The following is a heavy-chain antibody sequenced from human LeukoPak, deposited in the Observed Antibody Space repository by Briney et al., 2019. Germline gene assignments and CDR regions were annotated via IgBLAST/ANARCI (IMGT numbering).Heavy chain of an antibody. Sequence: QPGGSLRLSCSASGFTFSSYAMLWVRQAPGKGLEYVSTISSNGGSTYYADSVKGRFTISRDNSKNTLYLQMSSLRAEDTAVYYCARAFSSPNWFAPWGQGTLVTVSS. D-gene: IGHD6-13*01. CDR3: ARAFSSPNWFAP. V-gene: IGHV3-64D*06. CDR1: GFTFSSYA. J-gene: IGHJ5*02. CDR2: ISSNGGST.